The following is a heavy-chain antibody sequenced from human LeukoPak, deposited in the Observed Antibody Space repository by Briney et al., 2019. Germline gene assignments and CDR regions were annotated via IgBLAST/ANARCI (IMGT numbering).Heavy chain of an antibody. Sequence: SETLSLTCTVSGGSISGSSYYWGWIRQPPGKGLEWIGSIYYSGGTYYNPSLKSRVTISVDTSKNQFSLKLSSVTAADTAVYYCATPGGGGGDCYRNWGKGTTVTVSS. D-gene: IGHD2-21*02. CDR1: GGSISGSSYY. CDR2: IYYSGGT. V-gene: IGHV4-39*07. CDR3: ATPGGGGGDCYRN. J-gene: IGHJ6*04.